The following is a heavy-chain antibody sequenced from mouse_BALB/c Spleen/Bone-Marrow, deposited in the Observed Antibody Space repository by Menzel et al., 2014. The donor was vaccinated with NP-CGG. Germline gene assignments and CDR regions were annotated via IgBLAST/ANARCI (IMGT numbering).Heavy chain of an antibody. CDR2: IYPGDGET. J-gene: IGHJ2*01. CDR3: ARKYGDY. Sequence: VQLQQSGAELVRPGSSVKISCKASSYPFSSYWMSWVKQRPGQGLEWIGQIYPGDGETNYNGKFKGNAALTADKSSSTAYMQLISLTSEDSAVYFCARKYGDYWGQGTTLTVSS. CDR1: SYPFSSYW. V-gene: IGHV1-80*01. D-gene: IGHD2-10*02.